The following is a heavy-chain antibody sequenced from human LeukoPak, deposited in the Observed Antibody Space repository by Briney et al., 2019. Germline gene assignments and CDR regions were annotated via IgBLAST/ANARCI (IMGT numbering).Heavy chain of an antibody. D-gene: IGHD3-22*01. Sequence: ASVTVSCKVSGYTLTELSMHWVRQAPGKGLEWMGGFDPEDGKTIYAQKFQGRVTMTRDTSTSTVYMELSSLRSEDTAVYYCARDRDSSGYYYPNYWGQGTLVTVSS. CDR1: GYTLTELS. J-gene: IGHJ4*02. CDR3: ARDRDSSGYYYPNY. V-gene: IGHV1-24*01. CDR2: FDPEDGKT.